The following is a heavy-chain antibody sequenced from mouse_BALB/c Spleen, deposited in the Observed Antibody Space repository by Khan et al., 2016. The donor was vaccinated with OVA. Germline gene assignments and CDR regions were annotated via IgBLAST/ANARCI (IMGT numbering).Heavy chain of an antibody. Sequence: QVQLKQSGGDLMKPGASVKISCKATGYTFSSYWIEWVKQRPGNGLEWIGQIFTGSVSTTYNEKFKGKATFTAATSSNTAYMHLGSLTSEDYAVYYGARGVYGGFAYWGRGTLVTVSA. D-gene: IGHD1-1*01. CDR2: IFTGSVST. CDR1: GYTFSSYW. CDR3: ARGVYGGFAY. V-gene: IGHV1-9*01. J-gene: IGHJ3*01.